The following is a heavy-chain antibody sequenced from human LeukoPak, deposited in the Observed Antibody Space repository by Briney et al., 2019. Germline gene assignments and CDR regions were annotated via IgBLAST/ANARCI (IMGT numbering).Heavy chain of an antibody. CDR3: ARGHYYDSSGYYLYLYYFDY. CDR1: GYTFTSYG. D-gene: IGHD3-22*01. V-gene: IGHV1-18*01. Sequence: EASVKVSCKASGYTFTSYGISWVRQAPGQGLECMGWISAYNGNTNYAQKLQGRVTMTTDTSTSTAYMELRSLRSDDTAVYYCARGHYYDSSGYYLYLYYFDYWGQGTLVTVSS. J-gene: IGHJ4*02. CDR2: ISAYNGNT.